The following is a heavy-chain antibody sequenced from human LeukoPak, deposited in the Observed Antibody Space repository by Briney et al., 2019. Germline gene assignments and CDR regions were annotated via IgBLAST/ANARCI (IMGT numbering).Heavy chain of an antibody. Sequence: SETLSLTCTVSGGSISSYYWSWIRQPPGKGLEWIGYISYSGSTNYNPSLKSRVTISVDTSKNQFSLKLSSVTAADTAVYYCARSAGYYLPNPWGQGTLVTVSS. CDR2: ISYSGST. CDR3: ARSAGYYLPNP. CDR1: GGSISSYY. D-gene: IGHD3-10*02. V-gene: IGHV4-59*12. J-gene: IGHJ5*02.